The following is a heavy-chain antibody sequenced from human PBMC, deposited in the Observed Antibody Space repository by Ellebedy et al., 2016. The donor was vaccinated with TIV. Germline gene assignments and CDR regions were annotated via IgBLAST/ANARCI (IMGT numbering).Heavy chain of an antibody. Sequence: SETLSLXCTVSGGSISSGGYYWSWIRQHPGKGLEWIGYIYYSGSTYYNPSLKSRVTISVDTSKNQFSLKLSSVTAADTAVYYCARAAGGWFDPWGQGTLVTVSS. CDR2: IYYSGST. J-gene: IGHJ5*02. CDR1: GGSISSGGYY. D-gene: IGHD3-16*01. V-gene: IGHV4-31*03. CDR3: ARAAGGWFDP.